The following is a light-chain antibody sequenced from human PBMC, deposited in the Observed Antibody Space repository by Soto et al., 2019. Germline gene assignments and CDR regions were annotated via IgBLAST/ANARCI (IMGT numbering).Light chain of an antibody. V-gene: IGKV3-15*01. J-gene: IGKJ1*01. CDR1: QTVRSD. CDR2: GAS. CDR3: QQYDNWPPGWT. Sequence: EIVMTQSPATLSVSPGERATLSCRAIQTVRSDFAWYQQKPGQAPRLLIYGASTRATGVPARFSGSGSGTEFTLTITSLQSEDFAVYYCQQYDNWPPGWTFGQGTKVDIK.